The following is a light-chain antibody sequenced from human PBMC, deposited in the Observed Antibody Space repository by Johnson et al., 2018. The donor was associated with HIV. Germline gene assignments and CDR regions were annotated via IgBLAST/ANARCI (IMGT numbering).Light chain of an antibody. CDR3: GTWDSSLSAYV. V-gene: IGLV1-51*02. CDR1: TSNIGNNY. Sequence: QSVLTQPPSVSAAPGQKVTISCSGSTSNIGNNYVSWYQQLPGTAPKLLIYEKNKRPSGIPDRFSASKSGTSATMGITGLQTGDEADYYCGTWDSSLSAYVFGPGPKVTV. CDR2: EKN. J-gene: IGLJ1*01.